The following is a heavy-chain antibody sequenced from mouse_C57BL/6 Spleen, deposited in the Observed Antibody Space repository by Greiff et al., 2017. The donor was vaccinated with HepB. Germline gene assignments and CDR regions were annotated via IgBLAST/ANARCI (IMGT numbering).Heavy chain of an antibody. Sequence: QVQLQQSGAELARPGASVKLSCKASGYTFTSYGISWVKQRPGQGLEWIGEIYPSSGNTYYNEKFKGKATLTADKSSSTAYMELRSLTSEDSAVYLCARGMILGRDDGYCEGGMDDWGQGTSVTVSS. J-gene: IGHJ4*01. V-gene: IGHV1-81*01. CDR1: GYTFTSYG. CDR2: IYPSSGNT. D-gene: IGHD2-3*01. CDR3: ARGMILGRDDGYCEGGMDD.